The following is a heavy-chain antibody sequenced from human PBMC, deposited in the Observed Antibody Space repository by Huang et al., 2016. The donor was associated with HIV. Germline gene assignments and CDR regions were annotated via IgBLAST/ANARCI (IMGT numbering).Heavy chain of an antibody. Sequence: QVQLVQSGTEVRKPGASVTVSCKASGYTFTTFGITWVRQAPGQGLEWMGWIRPDNGMTEYEQKLRGRITMTKDTSTTTAYMELRTLTSDDTAVYYCARSYGSGNDFLDFWGQGTLVTVSS. CDR2: IRPDNGMT. D-gene: IGHD3-10*01. J-gene: IGHJ3*01. V-gene: IGHV1-18*04. CDR1: GYTFTTFG. CDR3: ARSYGSGNDFLDF.